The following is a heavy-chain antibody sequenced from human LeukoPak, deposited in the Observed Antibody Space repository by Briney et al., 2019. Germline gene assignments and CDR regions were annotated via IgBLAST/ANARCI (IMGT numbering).Heavy chain of an antibody. CDR3: ARAINYYDSSGNNWFDP. V-gene: IGHV4-30-2*01. Sequence: PSETLSLTCAVSGGSISSGGYSWSWIRQPPGKDLEWIGYIYHSGSTYYNPSLKSRVTISVDRSKNQFSLKLSSVTAADTAVYYCARAINYYDSSGNNWFDPWGQGTLVTVSS. D-gene: IGHD3-22*01. CDR2: IYHSGST. J-gene: IGHJ5*02. CDR1: GGSISSGGYS.